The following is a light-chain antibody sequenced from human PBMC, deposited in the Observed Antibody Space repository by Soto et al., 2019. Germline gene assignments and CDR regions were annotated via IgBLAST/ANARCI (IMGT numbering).Light chain of an antibody. J-gene: IGKJ4*01. V-gene: IGKV4-1*01. Sequence: DIVTTQSPDSLAVSLGERATINCRSSQSVLYSSDNRNYFAWYQQKPGQPPKMIINWASARESGVPERFSGSGSGTDFTLTISSLQAEDVAVYYCQQFYSAPLPFGGGTKVGIK. CDR2: WAS. CDR1: QSVLYSSDNRNY. CDR3: QQFYSAPLP.